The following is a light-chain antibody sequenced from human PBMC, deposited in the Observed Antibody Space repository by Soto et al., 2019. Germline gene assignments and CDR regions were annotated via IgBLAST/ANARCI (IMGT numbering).Light chain of an antibody. CDR2: EVS. CDR1: GSYNF. V-gene: IGLV2-23*02. CDR3: CSDAGRSTYV. J-gene: IGLJ1*01. Sequence: QSVLTQPASVSGSPGQSITISCSVGSYNFVSWYQQHPGKAPKVLIYEVSKRPSGVSDRFSGSKSGNTASLTISGLQAEDEADYYCCSDAGRSTYVFGTGTKATV.